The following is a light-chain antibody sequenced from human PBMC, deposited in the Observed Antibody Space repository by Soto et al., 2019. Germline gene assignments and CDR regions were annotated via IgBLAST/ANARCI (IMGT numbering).Light chain of an antibody. CDR1: QSVSSN. CDR2: GAS. CDR3: QQYNNWTPLT. Sequence: EIVMTQSPATLSVSPGERATLSCRASQSVSSNLAWYQQKPGQAPRLLIYGASTRATGIPARFSGGGSGTEFTLTISSMQSEDFAVYYCQQYNNWTPLTFGGGTKVDIK. J-gene: IGKJ4*01. V-gene: IGKV3-15*01.